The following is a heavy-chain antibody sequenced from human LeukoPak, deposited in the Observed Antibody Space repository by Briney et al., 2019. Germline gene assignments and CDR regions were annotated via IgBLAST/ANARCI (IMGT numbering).Heavy chain of an antibody. Sequence: VASVKVSCKASGGTFSSYAISWVRQAPGQGLEWMGIINPSGGSTSYAQKFQGRVTMTRDTSTSTVYMELSSLRSEDTAVYYCAREGGSNWFDPWGQGTLVTVSS. J-gene: IGHJ5*02. D-gene: IGHD3-10*01. CDR3: AREGGSNWFDP. CDR2: INPSGGST. CDR1: GGTFSSYA. V-gene: IGHV1-46*01.